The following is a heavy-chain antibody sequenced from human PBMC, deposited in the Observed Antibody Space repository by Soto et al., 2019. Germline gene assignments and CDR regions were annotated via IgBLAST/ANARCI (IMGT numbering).Heavy chain of an antibody. CDR1: GDSCAGYW. Sequence: ESLKMWFKGAGDSCAGYWITWVRQKPGKGLEWMGRIDPSDSQTYYSPSFRGHVTISVTKSITTVFLQWSSLRASDTAMYYCARQIYDSDTGPNFQYYFDSWGQGTPVTVSS. J-gene: IGHJ4*02. CDR2: IDPSDSQT. V-gene: IGHV5-10-1*01. CDR3: ARQIYDSDTGPNFQYYFDS. D-gene: IGHD3-22*01.